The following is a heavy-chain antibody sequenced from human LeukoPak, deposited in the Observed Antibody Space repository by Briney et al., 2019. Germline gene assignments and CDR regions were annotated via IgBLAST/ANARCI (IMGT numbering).Heavy chain of an antibody. D-gene: IGHD3-22*01. J-gene: IGHJ5*02. CDR2: IKQDGSEK. CDR1: GFTFSSYW. Sequence: GGSLRLSCAASGFTFSSYWMSWVRQAPGKGLEWVANIKQDGSEKYYVDSVKGRFTISRDNAKNSLYLQRNSLRAEDTAVYYCARYYCDSSGFLPGFDPWGQGTLVTVSS. V-gene: IGHV3-7*01. CDR3: ARYYCDSSGFLPGFDP.